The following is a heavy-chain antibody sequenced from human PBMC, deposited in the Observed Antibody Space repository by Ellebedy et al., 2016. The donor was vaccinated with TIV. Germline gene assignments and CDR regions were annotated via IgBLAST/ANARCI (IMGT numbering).Heavy chain of an antibody. V-gene: IGHV4-39*01. CDR2: IYYSGST. J-gene: IGHJ4*02. CDR1: GGSISSSSYY. CDR3: ARHQWKSSGWIDY. D-gene: IGHD6-19*01. Sequence: SETLSLTCTVSGGSISSSSYYWGWIRQPPGKGLEWIGSIYYSGSTHYNPSLKSRVTISVDTSKNQFSLKVSSVTAADTAVYYCARHQWKSSGWIDYWGQGTLVTVSS.